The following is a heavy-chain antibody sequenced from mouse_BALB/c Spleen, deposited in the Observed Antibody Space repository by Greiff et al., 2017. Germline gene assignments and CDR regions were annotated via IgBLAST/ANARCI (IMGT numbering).Heavy chain of an antibody. CDR3: NYYYGSSWFAY. J-gene: IGHJ3*01. D-gene: IGHD1-1*01. V-gene: IGHV14-4*02. CDR1: GFNIKDYY. Sequence: VQLQQSGAELVRSGASVKLSCTASGFNIKDYYMHWVKQRPEPGLEWIGWIDPENGDTEYAPKFQGKATMTADTSSNTAYLQLSSLTSEDTAVYYCNYYYGSSWFAYWGQGTLVTVSA. CDR2: IDPENGDT.